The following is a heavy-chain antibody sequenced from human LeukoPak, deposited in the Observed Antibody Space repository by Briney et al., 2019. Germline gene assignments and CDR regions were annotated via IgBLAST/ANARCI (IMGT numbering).Heavy chain of an antibody. D-gene: IGHD3-10*01. V-gene: IGHV1-69*01. Sequence: ASVKVSCKASGGTYNNYAITRVRQAPGQGLEWVGGILPVFGTSNYAQRFQGRVTITADESTGTTYMELSSLRSEDTAVYYCARDHRGFYYGSGNYYYLDVWGKGTTVTVSS. CDR2: ILPVFGTS. CDR3: ARDHRGFYYGSGNYYYLDV. J-gene: IGHJ6*03. CDR1: GGTYNNYA.